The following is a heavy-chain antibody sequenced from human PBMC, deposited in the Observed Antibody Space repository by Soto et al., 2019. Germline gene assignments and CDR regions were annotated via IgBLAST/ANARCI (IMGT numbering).Heavy chain of an antibody. D-gene: IGHD2-21*01. Sequence: QVQLVQSGAEVKEPGASVKVSCRASGYTFTNYAIHWVRQAPGQRLEWMGWLNPGNGNTKYPQKFQARVTITRDTSASTADMFLSSLRSEDTAVDYCARDQGIPYCGGDCYSDWYFDLWGRGTLVSVSS. CDR1: GYTFTNYA. CDR2: LNPGNGNT. CDR3: ARDQGIPYCGGDCYSDWYFDL. V-gene: IGHV1-3*01. J-gene: IGHJ2*01.